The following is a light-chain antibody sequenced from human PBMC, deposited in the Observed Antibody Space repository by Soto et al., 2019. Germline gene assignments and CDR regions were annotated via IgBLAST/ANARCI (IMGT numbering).Light chain of an antibody. Sequence: EIVMTQSPANLSLSPGERATLSCRASQSVSSNLAWYQQKPGQAPRLLIYGASTRATGIPARFSGSGSGTLFPLTISSLKSEFFAVYYCQQYNNWSTFGQGTRLEIK. V-gene: IGKV3-15*01. CDR3: QQYNNWST. J-gene: IGKJ5*01. CDR1: QSVSSN. CDR2: GAS.